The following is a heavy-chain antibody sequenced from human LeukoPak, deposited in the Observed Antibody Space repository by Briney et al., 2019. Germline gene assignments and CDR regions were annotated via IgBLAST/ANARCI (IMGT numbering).Heavy chain of an antibody. CDR1: GYTFISYD. Sequence: ASVKVSCKASGYTFISYDINWVRQATGQGLEWMGWMNPNSGITGYAQKSQGRVSMTRNTSINTAYMELSSLRSEDTAVYYCARGLYYYDSNGRTPYDYWGQGTLVTVSS. V-gene: IGHV1-8*01. J-gene: IGHJ4*02. CDR3: ARGLYYYDSNGRTPYDY. D-gene: IGHD3-22*01. CDR2: MNPNSGIT.